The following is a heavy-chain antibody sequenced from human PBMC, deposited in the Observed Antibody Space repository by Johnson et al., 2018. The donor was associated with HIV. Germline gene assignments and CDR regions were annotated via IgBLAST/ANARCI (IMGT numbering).Heavy chain of an antibody. J-gene: IGHJ3*02. Sequence: QEQLVESGGGVVQPGRSLRLSCAASGFTFSSYAMHWVRQDPGKGLEWVAVISYDGSNKYYADSVKGRFTISRDNSKNTLYLQMNSLRAEDTAVYYCAKEAVATSHVFDIWGQGTMVTVSS. CDR2: ISYDGSNK. V-gene: IGHV3-30-3*01. D-gene: IGHD5-12*01. CDR1: GFTFSSYA. CDR3: AKEAVATSHVFDI.